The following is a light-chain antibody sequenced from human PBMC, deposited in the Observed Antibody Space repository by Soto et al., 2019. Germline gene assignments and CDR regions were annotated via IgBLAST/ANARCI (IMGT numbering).Light chain of an antibody. CDR2: TAS. CDR1: QSVGNNY. V-gene: IGKV3-20*01. J-gene: IGKJ4*01. CDR3: HQHAVSPLT. Sequence: EIVLTQSPGTLYLSPGERATLSCRASQSVGNNYLAWYQQKPGQAPRLLIHTASSRATGIPDRFSGSGSGTDFTLTISRLEPDDFAVYYCHQHAVSPLTFGGGTKVESK.